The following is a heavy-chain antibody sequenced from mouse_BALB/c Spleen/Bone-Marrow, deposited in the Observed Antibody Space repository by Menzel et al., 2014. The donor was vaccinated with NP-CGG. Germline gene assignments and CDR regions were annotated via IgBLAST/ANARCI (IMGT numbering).Heavy chain of an antibody. CDR1: GFNIKDTY. Sequence: VQLQQSGAALVKPGASVKLSCTASGFNIKDTYMHWVKQRPEQGLEWIGRIYPANGDTKYDPKFQGKATITADTSSNTAYLQLSSLTPEDTAVYYCARYGNGLMDDWGQGTSVTVSS. CDR2: IYPANGDT. CDR3: ARYGNGLMDD. J-gene: IGHJ4*01. V-gene: IGHV14-3*02. D-gene: IGHD2-1*01.